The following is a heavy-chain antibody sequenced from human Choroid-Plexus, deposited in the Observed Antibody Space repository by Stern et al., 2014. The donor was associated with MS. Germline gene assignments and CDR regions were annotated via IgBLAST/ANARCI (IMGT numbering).Heavy chain of an antibody. CDR3: GASLTGAYFDY. V-gene: IGHV4-39*01. Sequence: VQLVESGPGLVKPSETLSLTCSVSGGSVSSSSYYWAWIRQPPGKGLEWIGTIYYTGSTYYDPSLKSRVTMSVDTSKHQISLRLRFVTAADTAVFYCGASLTGAYFDYWGLGTLVTVSS. CDR2: IYYTGST. CDR1: GGSVSSSSYY. D-gene: IGHD1-20*01. J-gene: IGHJ4*02.